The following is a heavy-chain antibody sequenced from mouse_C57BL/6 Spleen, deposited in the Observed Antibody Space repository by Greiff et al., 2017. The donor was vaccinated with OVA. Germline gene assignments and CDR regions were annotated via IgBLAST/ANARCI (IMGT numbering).Heavy chain of an antibody. Sequence: QVQLQQSGPGLVQPSQSLSITCTVSGFSLTSYGVHWVRQPPGKGLEWLGVIWSGGSTDYNAAFISRLSISKDNSKSQVFFKMNSLQADDTAIYYCASSMVTTEGFAYWGQGTLVTVSA. CDR3: ASSMVTTEGFAY. V-gene: IGHV2-4*01. CDR1: GFSLTSYG. J-gene: IGHJ3*01. CDR2: IWSGGST. D-gene: IGHD2-2*01.